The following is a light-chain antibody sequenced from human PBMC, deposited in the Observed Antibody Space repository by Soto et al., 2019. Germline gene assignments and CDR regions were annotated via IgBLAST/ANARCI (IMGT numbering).Light chain of an antibody. Sequence: EIVFTQCPGSLCLYQGERATVSCRVSQSVSSSYLAWYQQKHGQAPRIVIYGASTRATGIPARFSGSGSGTEFTLTISSLQSEDFAVYYCQQYNNWPRTFGQGTKVDIK. CDR1: QSVSSSY. V-gene: IGKV3-15*01. CDR2: GAS. J-gene: IGKJ1*01. CDR3: QQYNNWPRT.